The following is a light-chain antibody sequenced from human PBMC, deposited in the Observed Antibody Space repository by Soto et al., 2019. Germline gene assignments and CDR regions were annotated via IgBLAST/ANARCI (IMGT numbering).Light chain of an antibody. CDR3: QQYNSYPIT. CDR1: QTISSW. CDR2: DAS. Sequence: DIQMTQSPSTLSASVGDRVTITCRASQTISSWLAWYQQKPGKAPKLLIYDASNLESGVPSRFSGSGSGTEFTLTISSLQPDDFATYYCQQYNSYPITVGQGTKVDIK. V-gene: IGKV1-5*01. J-gene: IGKJ1*01.